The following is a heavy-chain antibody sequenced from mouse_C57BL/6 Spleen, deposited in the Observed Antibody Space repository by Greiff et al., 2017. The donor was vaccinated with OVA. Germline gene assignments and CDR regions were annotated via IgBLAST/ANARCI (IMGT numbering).Heavy chain of an antibody. Sequence: VQLQQSGAELVRPGTSVKMSCKASGYTFTNYWIGWAKQRPGHGLEWIGDIYPGGGYTNYNEKFKGKATMTADKSSSTAYMQISSLTSEDSAIYCCARKNYGGYAMDYWGQGTSVTVAS. D-gene: IGHD1-1*01. CDR1: GYTFTNYW. J-gene: IGHJ4*01. CDR3: ARKNYGGYAMDY. CDR2: IYPGGGYT. V-gene: IGHV1-63*01.